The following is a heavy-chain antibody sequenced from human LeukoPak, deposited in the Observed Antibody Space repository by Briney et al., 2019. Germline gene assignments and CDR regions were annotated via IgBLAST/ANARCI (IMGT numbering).Heavy chain of an antibody. J-gene: IGHJ1*01. V-gene: IGHV3-30*18. CDR2: ISSDGSDK. CDR3: AKHIYGVVSIQQ. CDR1: GFSFSAYG. Sequence: PGGSLRLSCAASGFSFSAYGMHWVRQAPGKGLDWVTVISSDGSDKYYADSVKGRFTISRDNSKNTLYLQMSSLKTEDTAVYYCAKHIYGVVSIQQWGQGTLVTVSS. D-gene: IGHD3-3*01.